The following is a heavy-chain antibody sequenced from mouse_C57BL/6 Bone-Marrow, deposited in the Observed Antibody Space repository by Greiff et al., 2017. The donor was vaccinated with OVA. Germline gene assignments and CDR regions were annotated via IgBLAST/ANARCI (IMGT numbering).Heavy chain of an antibody. CDR3: ARHSPLLPEV. CDR1: GFTFSDYY. J-gene: IGHJ1*03. CDR2: ISNGGGST. Sequence: EVMLVESGGGLVQPGGSLKLSCAASGFTFSDYYMYWVRQTPEKRLEWVAYISNGGGSTYYPDTVKGRFTISRDNAKNTLYLQMSRLKSEDTAMYYCARHSPLLPEVWGTGTTVTVSS. V-gene: IGHV5-12*01. D-gene: IGHD1-2*01.